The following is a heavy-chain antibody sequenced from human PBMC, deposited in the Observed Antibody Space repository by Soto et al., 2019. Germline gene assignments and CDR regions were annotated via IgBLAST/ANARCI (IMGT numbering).Heavy chain of an antibody. CDR3: TRPRRDGYNYGFDY. CDR1: GYSFTSYY. J-gene: IGHJ4*02. V-gene: IGHV1-46*01. CDR2: INPGSGSP. D-gene: IGHD5-12*01. Sequence: ASVKVPCKASGYSFTSYYMHWVRQAPGQGLEWMGIINPGSGSPSYAQKFQGRITITRDTSTSTVYMELRRLRSEDTAVYYCTRPRRDGYNYGFDYWGQGTLVTVSS.